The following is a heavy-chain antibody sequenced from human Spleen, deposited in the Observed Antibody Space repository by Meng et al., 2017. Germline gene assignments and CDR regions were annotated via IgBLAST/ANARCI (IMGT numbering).Heavy chain of an antibody. V-gene: IGHV4-59*01. CDR3: ASHIAAAGQFDY. CDR1: GGSISSYY. J-gene: IGHJ4*02. CDR2: IYYSGST. D-gene: IGHD6-13*01. Sequence: SETLSLTCTVSGGSISSYYWSWIRQPPGKGLEWIGYIYYSGSTNYNPSLKSRVTISVDTSKNQFSLKLSSVTAADTAVYYCASHIAAAGQFDYWGQGTLVTVSS.